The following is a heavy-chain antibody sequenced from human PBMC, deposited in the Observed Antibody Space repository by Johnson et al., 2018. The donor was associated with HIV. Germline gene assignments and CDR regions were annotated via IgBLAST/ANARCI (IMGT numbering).Heavy chain of an antibody. CDR2: IWYDGINK. CDR1: RFTFSTYG. J-gene: IGHJ3*02. D-gene: IGHD6-13*01. CDR3: ARAGYSSSWYHDGFDI. V-gene: IGHV3-33*08. Sequence: QVQLVESGGGVVQPGRSLRLSCAASRFTFSTYGMHWVRQAPGKGLEWVANIWYDGINKYYADSVKGRFTISRDNSKNTLYLKMNSLSAEDTAVYYCARAGYSSSWYHDGFDIWGQGTMVTVSS.